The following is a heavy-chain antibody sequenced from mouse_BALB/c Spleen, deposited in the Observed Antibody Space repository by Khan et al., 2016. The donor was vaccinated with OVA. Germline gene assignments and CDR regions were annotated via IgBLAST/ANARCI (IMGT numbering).Heavy chain of an antibody. CDR1: GYTFTSYQ. V-gene: IGHV1S81*02. CDR3: TRGGYGGFAY. CDR2: INPSNGGT. J-gene: IGHJ3*01. D-gene: IGHD3-1*01. Sequence: VQLQESGAELVKPGASVKLSCKASGYTFTSYQMYWVKQRPGQGLEWIGEINPSNGGTNFNEKFKSKATLTVDKSSSTAFMQRSSLTSEDSAVYYCTRGGYGGFAYWGQGTLVTVSA.